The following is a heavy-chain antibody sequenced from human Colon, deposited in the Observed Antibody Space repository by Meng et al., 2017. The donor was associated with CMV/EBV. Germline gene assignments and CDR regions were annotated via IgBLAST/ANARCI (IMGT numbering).Heavy chain of an antibody. Sequence: SCAASGFNFFSYEMNWVRQAPGKGLEWVSYISSRGTTIYYADSVKGRFTISRDNAKNSLYLQMNSLRAEDTAVYFCARTYYWGQGTLVTVSS. CDR3: ARTYY. CDR1: GFNFFSYE. CDR2: ISSRGTTI. J-gene: IGHJ4*02. V-gene: IGHV3-48*03.